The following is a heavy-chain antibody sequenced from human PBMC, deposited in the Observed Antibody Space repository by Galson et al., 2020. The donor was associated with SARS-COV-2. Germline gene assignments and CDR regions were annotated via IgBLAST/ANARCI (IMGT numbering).Heavy chain of an antibody. D-gene: IGHD3-3*01. Sequence: GESLKISCAGSGFTFSNYWMHRVRQAPGKGLVWVSRISGDGSSTSYADSVERRFTISRDNAKNTLFLQMNSLRVDDTAVYYCIRSQPGFYGYFDPWGQGALVTVSS. CDR2: ISGDGSST. CDR1: GFTFSNYW. V-gene: IGHV3-74*01. CDR3: IRSQPGFYGYFDP. J-gene: IGHJ5*02.